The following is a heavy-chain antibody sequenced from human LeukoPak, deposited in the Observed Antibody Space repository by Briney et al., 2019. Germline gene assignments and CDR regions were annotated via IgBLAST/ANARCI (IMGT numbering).Heavy chain of an antibody. V-gene: IGHV5-51*01. Sequence: GESLKISCKGSGYSFTSYWIGWVRQMPGKGLEWMGIIYPGDSDTRYSPSFQGRVTISADKSISTAYLQWSSLKASDTAMYYCARPVAGRIGTLAHFDYWGQGTLVTVSS. CDR3: ARPVAGRIGTLAHFDY. D-gene: IGHD1-26*01. CDR1: GYSFTSYW. CDR2: IYPGDSDT. J-gene: IGHJ4*02.